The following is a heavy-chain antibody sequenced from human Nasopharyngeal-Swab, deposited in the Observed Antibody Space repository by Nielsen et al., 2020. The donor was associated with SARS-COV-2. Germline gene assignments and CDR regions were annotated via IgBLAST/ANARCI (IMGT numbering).Heavy chain of an antibody. CDR2: IHIDGSST. CDR3: VRATNLGGSLWVPDY. Sequence: GGSLRLSRTASGFTFSSYWMHWVRQAPGKGLVWVSRIHIDGSSTSYGDSVKGRFTISRDNAKNTLYLQMNSLRAEDTAVYYCVRATNLGGSLWVPDYWGQGTLVTVSS. CDR1: GFTFSSYW. V-gene: IGHV3-74*01. J-gene: IGHJ4*02. D-gene: IGHD5-12*01.